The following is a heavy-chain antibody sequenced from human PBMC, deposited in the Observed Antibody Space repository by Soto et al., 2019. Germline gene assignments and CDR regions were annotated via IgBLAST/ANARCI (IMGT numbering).Heavy chain of an antibody. CDR2: IYYRGST. CDR3: ARRVAPRQMGYSFDY. D-gene: IGHD6-6*01. V-gene: IGHV4-59*01. J-gene: IGHJ4*02. CDR1: GCSISSYY. Sequence: QVQLQELGPGLVKPSETLSLTCTVSGCSISSYYWCWIRHPPGRGLEWLGYIYYRGSTNYNPSLKSRVTPSVDTFKHQFALKLSSVTAADTAVYYCARRVAPRQMGYSFDYWGQGTLVTVSS.